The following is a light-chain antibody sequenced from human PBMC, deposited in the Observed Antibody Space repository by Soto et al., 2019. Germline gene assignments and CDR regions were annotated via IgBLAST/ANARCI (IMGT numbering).Light chain of an antibody. CDR3: SSYAGGNNYV. CDR2: EVS. J-gene: IGLJ1*01. Sequence: QSVLTQPPSASGSPGQSVTISCTGTSSDVGGYNYVSWYHQHPAKAPKLMIYEVSKRPSGVPDRYSGSKSGNTASLTVSGLQAEDEADYYCSSYAGGNNYVFGTGTKLTVL. V-gene: IGLV2-8*01. CDR1: SSDVGGYNY.